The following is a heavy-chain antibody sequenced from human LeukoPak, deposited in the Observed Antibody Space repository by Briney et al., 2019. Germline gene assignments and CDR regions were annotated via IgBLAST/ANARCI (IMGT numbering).Heavy chain of an antibody. D-gene: IGHD3-22*01. CDR2: AYNDNT. CDR3: ARDRGYYYDSSGYYY. V-gene: IGHV1-18*01. Sequence: AYNDNTNYAQKLQGRVTMTTDTSTSTAYMELRSLRSDDTAVYYCARDRGYYYDSSGYYYWGQGTLVTVSS. J-gene: IGHJ4*02.